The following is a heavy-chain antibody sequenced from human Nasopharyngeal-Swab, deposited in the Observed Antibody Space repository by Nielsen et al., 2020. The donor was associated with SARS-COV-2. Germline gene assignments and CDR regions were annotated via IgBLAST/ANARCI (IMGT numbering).Heavy chain of an antibody. CDR1: GFTFSSYA. D-gene: IGHD3-16*01. J-gene: IGHJ3*02. CDR3: AKRRGSAFDI. CDR2: ISGSGGST. Sequence: GEPLKISCAASGFTFSSYAMSWVRPAPGKGLEWVSAISGSGGSTYYADSVKGRFTISRDNSKNTLYLQMNSLRAEDTAVYYGAKRRGSAFDIWGQGTMVTVSS. V-gene: IGHV3-23*01.